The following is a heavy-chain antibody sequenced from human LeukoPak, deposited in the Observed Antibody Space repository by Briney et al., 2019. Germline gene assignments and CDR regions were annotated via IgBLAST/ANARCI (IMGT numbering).Heavy chain of an antibody. CDR3: ARHEDDAFDI. Sequence: SETLSLTCTVSGGSISSYYWSWIRQPPGKGLEWIGYIYYSGSTNYNPSLKSRVTTSVDTSKNQFSLKLSSVTAADTAVYYCARHEDDAFDIWGQGTMVTVSS. V-gene: IGHV4-59*08. J-gene: IGHJ3*02. CDR2: IYYSGST. CDR1: GGSISSYY.